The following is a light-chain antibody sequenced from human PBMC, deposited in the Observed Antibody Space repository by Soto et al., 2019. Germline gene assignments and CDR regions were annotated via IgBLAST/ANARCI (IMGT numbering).Light chain of an antibody. J-gene: IGLJ2*01. Sequence: QSALTQPPSASGSPGQSVSISCTGTSSDVGGHNYVSWYQQHPGKAPKLMIYELTKRPSGVPDRFSGSKSGNTASLTVSGLQAEDEADYYCSSYAGRNNLVFGGGTKLTVL. CDR2: ELT. V-gene: IGLV2-8*01. CDR3: SSYAGRNNLV. CDR1: SSDVGGHNY.